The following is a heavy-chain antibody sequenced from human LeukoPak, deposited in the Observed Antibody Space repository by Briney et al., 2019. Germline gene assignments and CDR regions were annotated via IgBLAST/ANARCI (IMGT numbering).Heavy chain of an antibody. V-gene: IGHV4-34*01. CDR3: ARGGYSSGWFAGGVNWFDP. CDR2: INHSGST. D-gene: IGHD6-19*01. J-gene: IGHJ5*02. CDR1: GGSISSYY. Sequence: SETLSLTCTVSGGSISSYYWSWTRQPPGKGLEWIGEINHSGSTNYNPSLKSRVTISVDTSKNQFSLKLSSVTAADTAVYYCARGGYSSGWFAGGVNWFDPWGQGTLVTVSS.